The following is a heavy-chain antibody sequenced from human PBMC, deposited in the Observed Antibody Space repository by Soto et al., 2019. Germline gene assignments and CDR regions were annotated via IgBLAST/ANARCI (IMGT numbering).Heavy chain of an antibody. V-gene: IGHV3-43*01. CDR2: ISWDGGST. D-gene: IGHD3-22*01. Sequence: AGGSLRLSCAASGFTFDDYTMHWVRQAPGKGLEWVSLISWDGGSTYYADSVKGRFTISRDNSKNSLYLQMNSLRTEDTALYYCAKDRSGGSSGYYYVTYFDYWGQGTLVTVSS. CDR3: AKDRSGGSSGYYYVTYFDY. J-gene: IGHJ4*02. CDR1: GFTFDDYT.